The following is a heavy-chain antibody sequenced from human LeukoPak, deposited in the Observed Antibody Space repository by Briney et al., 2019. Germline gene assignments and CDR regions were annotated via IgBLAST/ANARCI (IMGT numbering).Heavy chain of an antibody. CDR3: ARARDYMRGFDP. J-gene: IGHJ5*02. D-gene: IGHD4-11*01. V-gene: IGHV4-59*01. Sequence: SETLSLTCTVSGGSISSYYWSWIRQPPGKGLEWIGYIYYSGSTNYNPSLKSRVTISVDTSKNQFSLKLSSVTAADTAVYYCARARDYMRGFDPWGQGTLVTVSS. CDR1: GGSISSYY. CDR2: IYYSGST.